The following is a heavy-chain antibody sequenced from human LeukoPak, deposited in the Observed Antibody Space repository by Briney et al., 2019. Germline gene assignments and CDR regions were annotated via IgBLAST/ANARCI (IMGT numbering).Heavy chain of an antibody. V-gene: IGHV5-51*01. CDR2: IYPGDSDT. Sequence: GESLKISCKGSGYRFTSCWIGWVRQMPGKGLEWMGIIYPGDSDTRHSPSFQGQVTISADKSISTAYLQWSSLKASDTAMYYCAAAAGSFNFDYWGQGTLVTVSS. J-gene: IGHJ4*02. CDR1: GYRFTSCW. D-gene: IGHD6-13*01. CDR3: AAAAGSFNFDY.